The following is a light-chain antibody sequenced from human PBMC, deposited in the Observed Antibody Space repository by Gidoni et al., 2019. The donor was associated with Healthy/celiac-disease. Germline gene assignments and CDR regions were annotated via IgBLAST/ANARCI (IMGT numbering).Light chain of an antibody. CDR3: QSADSSGTWV. CDR1: ALPKQY. CDR2: KDS. Sequence: SYELTHPPSVSVSPGQTARITCSGDALPKQYAYWYQQKPGQAPVLVIYKDSERPSGIPERFSGSSSGTTVTLTISGVQAEDEADYYCQSADSSGTWVFGGGTKLTAL. J-gene: IGLJ3*02. V-gene: IGLV3-25*02.